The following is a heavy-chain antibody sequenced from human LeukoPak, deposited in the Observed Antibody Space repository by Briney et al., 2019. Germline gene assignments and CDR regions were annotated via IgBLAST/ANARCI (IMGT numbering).Heavy chain of an antibody. CDR3: ASRGSGYYFDY. CDR1: GFTFSSYG. CDR2: ISSSGSTI. Sequence: PGGSLRLSCAASGFTFSSYGMSWVRQAPGKGLEWVSYISSSGSTIYYADSVKGRFTISRDNAKNSLYLQMNSLRAEDTAVYYCASRGSGYYFDYWGQGTLVTVSS. V-gene: IGHV3-48*04. D-gene: IGHD3-22*01. J-gene: IGHJ4*02.